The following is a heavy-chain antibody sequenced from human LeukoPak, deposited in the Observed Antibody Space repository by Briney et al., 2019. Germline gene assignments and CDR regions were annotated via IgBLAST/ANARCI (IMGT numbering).Heavy chain of an antibody. V-gene: IGHV1-69*06. Sequence: GASVKVSCKASGGTFSSYAISWVRQAPGQGLEWMGGIIPIFGTANYAQKFQGRVTITADKSTSTAYMELSSLRSEDTAVYYCASDYGSGSPFDYWGQGTLVTVSS. CDR1: GGTFSSYA. D-gene: IGHD3-10*01. J-gene: IGHJ4*02. CDR2: IIPIFGTA. CDR3: ASDYGSGSPFDY.